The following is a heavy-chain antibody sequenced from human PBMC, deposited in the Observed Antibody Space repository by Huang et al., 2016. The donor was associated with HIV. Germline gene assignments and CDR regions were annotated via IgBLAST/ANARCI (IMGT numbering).Heavy chain of an antibody. V-gene: IGHV3-30*18. CDR1: GFTFSSYG. D-gene: IGHD6-13*01. CDR2: ISYDAKTK. Sequence: QVQLVESGGGVVQPGRSMRISCAASGFTFSSYGMHWVRQAPGKGLEWVAVISYDAKTKYYADSVKGRFSISRDNSKTTGYLQLNSLRLEDTAVYYCAKGGSAAAVFDFWGQGTLVTVSS. CDR3: AKGGSAAAVFDF. J-gene: IGHJ4*02.